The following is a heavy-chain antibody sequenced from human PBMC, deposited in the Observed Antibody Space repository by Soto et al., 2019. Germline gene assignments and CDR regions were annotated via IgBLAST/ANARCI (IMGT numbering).Heavy chain of an antibody. Sequence: QMQLQESGPGLVKPSETLSLTCTVSGGSIGSSDYYWGWIRQPPGRGLEWIGSSHYSGTTYYNPALKSRVTISIDTSRNNFSLKLIAVTAADTAVYYCTRRIDTEFDPGGQGTLVTVSS. CDR2: SHYSGTT. CDR1: GGSIGSSDYY. CDR3: TRRIDTEFDP. J-gene: IGHJ5*02. V-gene: IGHV4-39*02.